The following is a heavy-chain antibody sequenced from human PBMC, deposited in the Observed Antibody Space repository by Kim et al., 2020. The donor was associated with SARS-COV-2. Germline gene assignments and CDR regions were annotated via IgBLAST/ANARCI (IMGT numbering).Heavy chain of an antibody. Sequence: GGSLRLSCAASGFTFSDYAMNWVRQAPGKGLEWVSAIPATGGITYFADSVKGRFTISRDNSKNTLWLQMNSLRADDTAVYYCTRGPTRLGLLWFGGDWFGPWGQGTLVTVSS. CDR1: GFTFSDYA. D-gene: IGHD3-10*01. V-gene: IGHV3-23*01. CDR3: TRGPTRLGLLWFGGDWFGP. CDR2: IPATGGIT. J-gene: IGHJ5*02.